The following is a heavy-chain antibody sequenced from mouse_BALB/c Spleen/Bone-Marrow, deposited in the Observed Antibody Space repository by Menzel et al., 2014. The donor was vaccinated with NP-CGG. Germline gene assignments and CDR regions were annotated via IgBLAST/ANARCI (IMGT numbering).Heavy chain of an antibody. Sequence: QVQLQQSGPELVKPGASMRISCKASGYTFTSYYLHWVKQRPGQGLEWIGWIYPGNVNTNYNEKFKDKATLTADKSSTTAYMHLSSLTSEDSAVYFCARGGYYGSGRYYYAMEYWGQGTSVTVSS. D-gene: IGHD1-1*01. CDR3: ARGGYYGSGRYYYAMEY. V-gene: IGHV1S56*01. CDR1: GYTFTSYY. CDR2: IYPGNVNT. J-gene: IGHJ4*01.